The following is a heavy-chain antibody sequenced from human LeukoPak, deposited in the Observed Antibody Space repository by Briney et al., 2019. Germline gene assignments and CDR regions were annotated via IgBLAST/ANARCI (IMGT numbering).Heavy chain of an antibody. D-gene: IGHD2-15*01. V-gene: IGHV3-30*18. J-gene: IGHJ4*02. CDR3: AKIPFCSGGSCYEPPDY. Sequence: PGGSLRLSCAASGFTFSSYGMHWVRQAPGKGLEWVAVISYDGSNKYYADSVKGRFTISRDNSKNTLYLQMNSLRTEDTALYYCAKIPFCSGGSCYEPPDYWGQGTLVTVSS. CDR2: ISYDGSNK. CDR1: GFTFSSYG.